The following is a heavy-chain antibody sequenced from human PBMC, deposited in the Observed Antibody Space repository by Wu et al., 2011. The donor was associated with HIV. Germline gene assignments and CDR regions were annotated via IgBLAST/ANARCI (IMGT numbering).Heavy chain of an antibody. D-gene: IGHD1-26*01. CDR2: IDPEDGEA. Sequence: EVQLVQSGAEVKKPGTTVKISCKVSGYTFTDYYMHWVQQAPGKGLEWMGLIDPEDGEAVYSEKFRGRVTITADTSTDTVFMELFSLRYEDTGIYYCATTSVVPSTIRSFHMDVWGKGTSVTVSS. V-gene: IGHV1-69-2*01. J-gene: IGHJ6*03. CDR3: ATTSVVPSTIRSFHMDV. CDR1: GYTFTDYY.